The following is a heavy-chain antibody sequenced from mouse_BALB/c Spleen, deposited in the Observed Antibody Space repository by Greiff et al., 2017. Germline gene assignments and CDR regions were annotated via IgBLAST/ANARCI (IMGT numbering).Heavy chain of an antibody. CDR3: ARCYRYDGFYYAMDY. CDR2: ILPGSGST. J-gene: IGHJ4*01. CDR1: GYTFSSYW. Sequence: QVQLQQSGAELMKPGASVKISCKATGYTFSSYWIEWVKQRPGHGLEWIGEILPGSGSTNYNEKFKGKATFTADTSSNTAYMQLSSLTSEDSAVYYCARCYRYDGFYYAMDYWGQGTSVTVSS. D-gene: IGHD2-14*01. V-gene: IGHV1-9*01.